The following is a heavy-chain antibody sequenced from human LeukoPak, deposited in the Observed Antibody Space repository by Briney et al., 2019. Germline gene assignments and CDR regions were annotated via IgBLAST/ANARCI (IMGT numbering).Heavy chain of an antibody. CDR3: ARAVGFHDPFDI. D-gene: IGHD3-3*01. V-gene: IGHV3-66*02. CDR2: IYSGGDT. J-gene: IGHJ3*02. CDR1: GFSVSVNY. Sequence: GGSLRLSCAASGFSVSVNYMTWVRQAPGKGLEWVSVIYSGGDTYYSDSVKGRFTISRDNSKNTLFLQMNSLKSEDTAMYYCARAVGFHDPFDIWGQGTVVAVSS.